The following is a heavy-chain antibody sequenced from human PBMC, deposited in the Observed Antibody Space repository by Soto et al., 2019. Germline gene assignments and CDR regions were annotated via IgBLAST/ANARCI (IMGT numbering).Heavy chain of an antibody. V-gene: IGHV4-39*07. J-gene: IGHJ4*02. CDR3: ARTPGY. CDR1: GGSIGSSDYY. Sequence: SETLSLTCTVSGGSIGSSDYYWGWIRQPPGKGLEWIGNIYDSGSTSYNPSLKSRVTISVDTSKNQFSLKLSSVTAADTAVYYCARTPGYWGQGTLVTVSS. CDR2: IYDSGST.